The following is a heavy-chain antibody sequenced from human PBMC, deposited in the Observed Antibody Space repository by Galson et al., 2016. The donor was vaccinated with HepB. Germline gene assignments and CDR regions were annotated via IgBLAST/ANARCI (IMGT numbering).Heavy chain of an antibody. J-gene: IGHJ2*01. Sequence: SLRLSCAASGFTFSSYSMNWVRQAPGKGLEWVASMSSRSTYIYYADSVAGRFTISRDNAKNSLFLQMNSLRADDTAVYYCARAPLEDCGGDCFSRSYWYFERWGRGPLVTVSS. CDR3: ARAPLEDCGGDCFSRSYWYFER. D-gene: IGHD2-21*02. CDR1: GFTFSSYS. V-gene: IGHV3-21*01. CDR2: MSSRSTYI.